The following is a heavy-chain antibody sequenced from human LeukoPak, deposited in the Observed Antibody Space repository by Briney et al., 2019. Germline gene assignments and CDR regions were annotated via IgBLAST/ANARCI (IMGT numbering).Heavy chain of an antibody. CDR3: ARDEMIVVVPAATRGFDP. V-gene: IGHV1-46*01. D-gene: IGHD2-2*01. CDR1: GYTFTSYY. Sequence: ASVKVSCKASGYTFTSYYMHWVRQAPGQGLEWMGIINPSGGSTSYAQKFQGRVTMTRDTSTSTVYMELSSLRSEDTAVYYCARDEMIVVVPAATRGFDPWGQGTLVTVSS. J-gene: IGHJ5*02. CDR2: INPSGGST.